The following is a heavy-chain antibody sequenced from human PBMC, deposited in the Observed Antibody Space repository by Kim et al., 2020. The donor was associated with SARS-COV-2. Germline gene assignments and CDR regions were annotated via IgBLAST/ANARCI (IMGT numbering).Heavy chain of an antibody. J-gene: IGHJ4*02. V-gene: IGHV3-30*18. CDR3: AKRSSTRRGLRYFDWAPPDY. Sequence: GGSLRLSCAVSGFTFSSYGMHWVRQAPGKGLERVAVISYDGSNKYYADSEKGRFTISRVNSKNTLYLQMHSLRAEDTAVYYCAKRSSTRRGLRYFDWAPPDYWGQGTLVTVSS. CDR2: ISYDGSNK. D-gene: IGHD3-9*01. CDR1: GFTFSSYG.